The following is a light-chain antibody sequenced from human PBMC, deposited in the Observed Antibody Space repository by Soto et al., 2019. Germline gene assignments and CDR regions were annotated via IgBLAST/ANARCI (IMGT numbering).Light chain of an antibody. CDR3: QRYGRSRQWT. V-gene: IGKV3-20*01. Sequence: EIVLTQSPGTLSLSPGERATLSCRVSQSVTSNYIAWYQQKPGQAPRLLIYGASSRATGIPDRFSGSGSGTDFTLTISRLEPADFAVYYCQRYGRSRQWTFGLGTKVDI. J-gene: IGKJ1*01. CDR2: GAS. CDR1: QSVTSNY.